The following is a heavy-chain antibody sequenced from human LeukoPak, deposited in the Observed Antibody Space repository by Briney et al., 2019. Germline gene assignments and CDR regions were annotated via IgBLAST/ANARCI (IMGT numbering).Heavy chain of an antibody. J-gene: IGHJ4*02. V-gene: IGHV3-48*01. D-gene: IGHD4-17*01. Sequence: PGGSLRLSCAASGFTFSPYTMHWFRQPPGKGLEWLSYINTGSTTIYYADSVKGRFTISRDNAKNSLYLQMNSLRAEDTAVYYCASGSTVTGVDYWGQGTLVTVSS. CDR3: ASGSTVTGVDY. CDR2: INTGSTTI. CDR1: GFTFSPYT.